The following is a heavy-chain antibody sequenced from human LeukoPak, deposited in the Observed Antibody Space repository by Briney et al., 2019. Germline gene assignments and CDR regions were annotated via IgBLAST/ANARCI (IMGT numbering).Heavy chain of an antibody. CDR2: IYYSGST. D-gene: IGHD5-18*01. V-gene: IGHV4-59*08. J-gene: IGHJ4*02. Sequence: PSETLSLTCTVSGGSISSYYWSWIRQPPGKGLEWIGYIYYSGSTNYNPSLKSRVTISVDTSKNQFSLKLSSVTAADTAVYYCARLEDTAMVFDYRGQGTLVTVSS. CDR1: GGSISSYY. CDR3: ARLEDTAMVFDY.